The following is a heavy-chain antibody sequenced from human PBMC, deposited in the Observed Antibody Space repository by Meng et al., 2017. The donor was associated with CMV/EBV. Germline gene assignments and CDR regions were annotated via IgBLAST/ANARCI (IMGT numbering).Heavy chain of an antibody. Sequence: SVKVSCKASGGTFSSYAISWVRQAPGQGLEWMGGIIPILGIANYAQKFQGRVTITADKSTSTAYMELSSLRSEDTAVYYCARDLGRFLEWSGALGGMDVWGQGTTVTVSS. V-gene: IGHV1-69*10. J-gene: IGHJ6*02. CDR2: IIPILGIA. D-gene: IGHD3-3*01. CDR3: ARDLGRFLEWSGALGGMDV. CDR1: GGTFSSYA.